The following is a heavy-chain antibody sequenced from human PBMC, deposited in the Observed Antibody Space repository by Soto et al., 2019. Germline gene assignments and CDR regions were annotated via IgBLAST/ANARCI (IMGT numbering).Heavy chain of an antibody. CDR2: IYYRGSA. CDR1: GGSINTYY. Sequence: SETLSLTCTVSGGSINTYYWSWIRQPPGKGLEWIGSIYYRGSAKNNPSLKSRVTISVDTSKNQFSLKLSSVTAADTAVYYCVRSNYFDYWGQGTLVTVSS. CDR3: VRSNYFDY. J-gene: IGHJ4*02. V-gene: IGHV4-59*01.